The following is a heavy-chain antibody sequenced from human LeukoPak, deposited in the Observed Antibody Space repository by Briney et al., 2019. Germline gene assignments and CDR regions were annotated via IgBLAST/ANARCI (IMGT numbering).Heavy chain of an antibody. CDR3: AKIPFYDSSGYTFDY. Sequence: GRSLRLSCAASGFTFSSYGMHWVRQAPGKGLEWVAVISYDGSNKYYADSVKGRFTISRDNSKNTLYLQMNSLRAEDTAVYYCAKIPFYDSSGYTFDYWGQGTLVTVSS. J-gene: IGHJ4*02. CDR1: GFTFSSYG. CDR2: ISYDGSNK. D-gene: IGHD3-22*01. V-gene: IGHV3-30*18.